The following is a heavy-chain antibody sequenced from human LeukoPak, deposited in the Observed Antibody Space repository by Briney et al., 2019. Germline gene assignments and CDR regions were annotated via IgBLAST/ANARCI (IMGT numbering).Heavy chain of an antibody. J-gene: IGHJ4*02. V-gene: IGHV3-43*01. Sequence: PGGSLRLSCAAPGFTFDDYAMHWVRQAPGKGLQWVSLISWEGHTTYYADSVRGRFTISRDNTKNSLFLEMKSLTTDDTAFYYCTRDTDFGSPTNYFDHWGQGTLVSVSS. CDR1: GFTFDDYA. D-gene: IGHD3-10*01. CDR2: ISWEGHTT. CDR3: TRDTDFGSPTNYFDH.